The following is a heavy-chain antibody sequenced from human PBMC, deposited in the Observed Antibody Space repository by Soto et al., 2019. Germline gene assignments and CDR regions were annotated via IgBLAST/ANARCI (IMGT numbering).Heavy chain of an antibody. D-gene: IGHD2-2*01. J-gene: IGHJ5*02. Sequence: PLDTRSPTCTVSGGSMRSDNYFWSWIRQPPGKGLEWIGYIYYSGSAYYTPSLERRITMSVHTSKKQFSLTLTSVTAADTAIYYCGELRDLHTVSAPADRARECFDPGGQG. CDR3: GELRDLHTVSAPADRARECFDP. CDR1: GGSMRSDNYF. V-gene: IGHV4-30-4*02. CDR2: IYYSGSA.